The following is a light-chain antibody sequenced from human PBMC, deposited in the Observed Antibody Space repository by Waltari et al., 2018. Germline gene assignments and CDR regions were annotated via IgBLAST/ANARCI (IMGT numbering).Light chain of an antibody. CDR2: EVS. Sequence: QSALTQPASVSGSPGQSITISCTGTSSDVGSYKLVSWYQQHPGKATKLMIYEVSKRPSGVSNRCSGSKSGNTASLTISGLQAEDEADYYCCSYAGSSTFVFGGGTKLTVL. V-gene: IGLV2-23*02. CDR3: CSYAGSSTFV. J-gene: IGLJ2*01. CDR1: SSDVGSYKL.